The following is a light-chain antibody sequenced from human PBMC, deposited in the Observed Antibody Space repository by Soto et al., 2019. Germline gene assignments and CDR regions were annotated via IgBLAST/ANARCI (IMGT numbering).Light chain of an antibody. Sequence: QSALTQPASVSGSPGQSITLSCTGTSSDVGAYDSVSWFQQHPGKAPKLVIYDVSNRPSGVSDRFTGSKSGGTASLTISGLQTEDEAHYYCSSYATTGTVVFGGGTKLTVL. J-gene: IGLJ2*01. CDR3: SSYATTGTVV. CDR1: SSDVGAYDS. V-gene: IGLV2-14*03. CDR2: DVS.